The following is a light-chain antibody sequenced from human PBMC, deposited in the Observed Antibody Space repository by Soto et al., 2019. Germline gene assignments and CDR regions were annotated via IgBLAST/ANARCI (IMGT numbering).Light chain of an antibody. CDR3: QQYISSPLT. J-gene: IGKJ4*01. CDR2: GAS. Sequence: EIVLTQSPGTLSLSPGERATLSCRASRNIYSNYVAWYQQKSGQAPSLLTYGASSRASDVPDRFSASGSGTDFALTISRLEPEDVAVYYYQQYISSPLTFGGGTKVEI. V-gene: IGKV3-20*01. CDR1: RNIYSNY.